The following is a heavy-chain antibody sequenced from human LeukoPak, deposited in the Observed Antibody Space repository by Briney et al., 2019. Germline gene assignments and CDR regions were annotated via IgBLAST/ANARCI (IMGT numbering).Heavy chain of an antibody. CDR2: IWYDGSNK. D-gene: IGHD5-18*01. CDR1: GFTFSSYG. Sequence: GGSLRLSCAASGFTFSSYGMHWVRQAPGKGLEWVAVIWYDGSNKYCADSVKGRFTISRDNSKNTLYLQMNSLRAEDTAVYYCARDLLAMGAYNWFDPWGQGTLVTVSS. CDR3: ARDLLAMGAYNWFDP. V-gene: IGHV3-33*01. J-gene: IGHJ5*02.